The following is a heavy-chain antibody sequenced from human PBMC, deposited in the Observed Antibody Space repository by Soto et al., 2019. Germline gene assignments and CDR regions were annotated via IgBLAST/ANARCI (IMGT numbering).Heavy chain of an antibody. V-gene: IGHV4-4*07. Sequence: NPSETLSLTCTVSGGSISSYYWSWIRQPAGKGLEWIGRIYTSGSTNYNPSLKSRVTMSVDTSKNQFSLKLSSVTAADTAVYYCARDRRYSSGWGPYYYYGMDVWGQGTTVTVSS. CDR2: IYTSGST. CDR1: GGSISSYY. D-gene: IGHD6-19*01. J-gene: IGHJ6*02. CDR3: ARDRRYSSGWGPYYYYGMDV.